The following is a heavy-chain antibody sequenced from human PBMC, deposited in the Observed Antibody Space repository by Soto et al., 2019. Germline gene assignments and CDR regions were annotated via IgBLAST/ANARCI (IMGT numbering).Heavy chain of an antibody. J-gene: IGHJ5*02. Sequence: GGSLRLSCAASGFTVSSNYMSWVRQAPGKGLEWVSVIYSGGSTYYADSVKGRFTISRDNSKNTLYLQMNSLRAEDTAVYYCAGGAQKFNLGWFDPWGQGTLVTVSS. V-gene: IGHV3-53*01. CDR2: IYSGGST. CDR3: AGGAQKFNLGWFDP. CDR1: GFTVSSNY.